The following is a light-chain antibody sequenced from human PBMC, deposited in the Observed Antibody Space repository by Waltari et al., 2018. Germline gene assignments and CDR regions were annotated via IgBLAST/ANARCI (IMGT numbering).Light chain of an antibody. J-gene: IGLJ3*02. CDR1: SSNIGAGYA. V-gene: IGLV1-40*01. CDR2: DNT. CDR3: QSYDRSLSAWV. Sequence: QSVLTQPPSVSGAPGQRVTISCTGSSSNIGAGYAIHWYQQLPGTAPKLLIYDNTNRPSGVPDRFSGSKSGTSVSLAITGLQAEDEADYYCQSYDRSLSAWVFGGGTKLTVL.